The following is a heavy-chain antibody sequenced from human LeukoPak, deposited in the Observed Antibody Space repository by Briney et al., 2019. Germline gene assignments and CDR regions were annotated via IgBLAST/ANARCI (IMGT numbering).Heavy chain of an antibody. D-gene: IGHD3-3*01. Sequence: GASVKVSCKASGYTFTSYYMHWVRQAPGQGLEWMGIINPSGGSTSYARKFQGRVTMTRGTSTSTVYMELSSLRSEDTAVYYCARVYAFTIFGVVPPHHYGMDVWGQGTTATVSS. J-gene: IGHJ6*02. V-gene: IGHV1-46*01. CDR2: INPSGGST. CDR3: ARVYAFTIFGVVPPHHYGMDV. CDR1: GYTFTSYY.